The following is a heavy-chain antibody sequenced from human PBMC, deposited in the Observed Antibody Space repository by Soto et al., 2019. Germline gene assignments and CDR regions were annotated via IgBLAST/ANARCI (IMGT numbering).Heavy chain of an antibody. Sequence: QVQLVQSGAEVKKPGSSVKVSCKASGGTFSSYTISWVRQAPGQGLEWMGRIIPIIGIANYAQKFQGRVTITADKTTTTAYMELSSLRSEDTAVYYCARERFGATVTTPFDYWGQGTLVTVSS. CDR1: GGTFSSYT. CDR2: IIPIIGIA. CDR3: ARERFGATVTTPFDY. V-gene: IGHV1-69*08. D-gene: IGHD4-4*01. J-gene: IGHJ4*02.